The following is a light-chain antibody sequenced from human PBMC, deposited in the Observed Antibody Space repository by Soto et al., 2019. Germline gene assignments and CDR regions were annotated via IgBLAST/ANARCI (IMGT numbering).Light chain of an antibody. V-gene: IGKV3-20*01. Sequence: EIVLTQAPCTLSLSPGERATLSCRASQSINANYLAWYQQKRGQAPRLLIYGASSKATAIPDRFSGSGSGTEFTLTISRLEPEDFAVYHCHQYGASSGTFGQGTNLEIK. CDR3: HQYGASSGT. J-gene: IGKJ2*01. CDR1: QSINANY. CDR2: GAS.